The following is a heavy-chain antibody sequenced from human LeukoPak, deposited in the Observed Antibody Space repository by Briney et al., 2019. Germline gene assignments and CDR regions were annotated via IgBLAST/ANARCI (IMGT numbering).Heavy chain of an antibody. Sequence: SETLSLTCTVSGGSISSSSYYWGWLRQPPGKGLEWIGSIYYSGSTYYNPSLKSRVTISVDTSKNQFSLKLSSLTAADTAVYYCARDRSNYGFDYWGQGTLVTVSS. D-gene: IGHD4-11*01. CDR2: IYYSGST. CDR3: ARDRSNYGFDY. V-gene: IGHV4-39*07. J-gene: IGHJ4*02. CDR1: GGSISSSSYY.